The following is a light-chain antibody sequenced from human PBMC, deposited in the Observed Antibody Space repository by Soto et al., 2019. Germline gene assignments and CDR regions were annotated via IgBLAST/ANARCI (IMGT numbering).Light chain of an antibody. CDR1: QSISSD. J-gene: IGKJ1*01. CDR2: GAS. V-gene: IGKV3-15*01. CDR3: QQYNSWPPRT. Sequence: EIVMTQSPATLSVSPGERATLSCRASQSISSDLAWYQQRPGQAPRLLIYGASTRATGIPVRFSGSGSGTEFTLTISSLQSEDFAVYYCQQYNSWPPRTFGQGTMVEIK.